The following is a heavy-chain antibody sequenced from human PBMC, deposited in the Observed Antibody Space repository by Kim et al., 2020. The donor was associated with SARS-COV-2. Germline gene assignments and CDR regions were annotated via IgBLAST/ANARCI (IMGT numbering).Heavy chain of an antibody. CDR3: ARDQGGSTWYWDF. J-gene: IGHJ1*01. D-gene: IGHD2-15*01. CDR1: GYTLTNHG. Sequence: ASVKVSCKASGYTLTNHGMHWARQAPGQGLEWMGWIDTCNGNTEYSEKFQGRVTITRDTSASTVYMDLSSLRSEDTAMYYCARDQGGSTWYWDFWGQGTL. CDR2: IDTCNGNT. V-gene: IGHV1-3*04.